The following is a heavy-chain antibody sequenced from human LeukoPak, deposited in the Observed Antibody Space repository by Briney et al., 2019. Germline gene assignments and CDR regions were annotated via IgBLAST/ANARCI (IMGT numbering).Heavy chain of an antibody. CDR3: TTGYYYDSSGYH. D-gene: IGHD3-22*01. Sequence: PGGSLRLSCAASGFTFSNAWMSWVRQAPGKGLEWVGRIKSKTDGGTTDYAAPVKGRFTISRDDSKNTLFLQMNSLKTEDTAVYYCTTGYYYDSSGYHWGQGTLVTVSS. CDR2: IKSKTDGGTT. V-gene: IGHV3-15*01. CDR1: GFTFSNAW. J-gene: IGHJ4*02.